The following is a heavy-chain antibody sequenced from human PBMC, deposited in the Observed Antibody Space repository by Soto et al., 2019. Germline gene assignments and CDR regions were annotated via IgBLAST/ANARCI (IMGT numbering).Heavy chain of an antibody. Sequence: GGSLRLSCAASGFTFDDYTMHWVRQAPGKGLEWVSLISWDGGSTYYADSVKGRFTISRDNSKNSLYLQMNSLRTEDTALYYCAKLSGYSYGYRNYYDSSGYEPDDYWGQGTLVTVSS. CDR1: GFTFDDYT. D-gene: IGHD3-22*01. CDR3: AKLSGYSYGYRNYYDSSGYEPDDY. V-gene: IGHV3-43*01. J-gene: IGHJ4*02. CDR2: ISWDGGST.